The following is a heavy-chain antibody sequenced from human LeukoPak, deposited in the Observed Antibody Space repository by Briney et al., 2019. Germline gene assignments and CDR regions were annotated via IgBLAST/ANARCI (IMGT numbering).Heavy chain of an antibody. CDR2: IYYTGNT. CDR3: AREGNYYDSSGYYYGFDY. D-gene: IGHD3-22*01. Sequence: SETLSLTCTVSGDSITNYFWSWIRQPPGKGLEWIGCIYYTGNTNYKPSLKSRVTISVDTSKNQFSLKLSSVTAADTAVYYCAREGNYYDSSGYYYGFDYWGQGTLVTVSS. CDR1: GDSITNYF. J-gene: IGHJ4*02. V-gene: IGHV4-59*12.